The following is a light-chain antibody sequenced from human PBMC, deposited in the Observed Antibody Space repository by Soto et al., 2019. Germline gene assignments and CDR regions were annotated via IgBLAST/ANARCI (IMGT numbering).Light chain of an antibody. CDR2: DAS. CDR1: QGISSA. CDR3: QQFTT. Sequence: AFQLTQSPSSLSASVGDRVTITCRASQGISSALAWYQQKPGKAPKLLIYDASSLESGVPSRFSGSGSGTDFTLTISSLQPEDFATYYCQQFTTFGPGTKVDIK. J-gene: IGKJ3*01. V-gene: IGKV1-13*02.